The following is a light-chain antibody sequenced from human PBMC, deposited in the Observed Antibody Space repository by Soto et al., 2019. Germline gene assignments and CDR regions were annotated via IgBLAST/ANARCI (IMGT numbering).Light chain of an antibody. CDR2: DAS. V-gene: IGKV1-5*01. CDR1: QSISSW. J-gene: IGKJ4*01. CDR3: QHYNSYPLT. Sequence: DIQMTQSPSTLSASVGDRVTITCRASQSISSWLAWYQQKPGKAPKLLIYDASSLESGVPSRFSGSGSGTEFTLTISSLQPDDFATYDCQHYNSYPLTFGGGTKVEIK.